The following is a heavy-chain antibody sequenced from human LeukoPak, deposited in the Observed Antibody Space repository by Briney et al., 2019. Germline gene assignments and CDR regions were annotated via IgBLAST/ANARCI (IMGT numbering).Heavy chain of an antibody. CDR2: INPSGGST. CDR3: ARTYYYDSSGYYQYYFDY. D-gene: IGHD3-22*01. V-gene: IGHV1-46*01. CDR1: GYTFTSYY. Sequence: ASVKVSCKASGYTFTSYYMHWVRQAPGQGLEWMGIINPSGGSTSYAQKFQGRVTMTRDMSTSTVYMELSSLRSEDTAVYYCARTYYYDSSGYYQYYFDYWGQGTLVTVSP. J-gene: IGHJ4*02.